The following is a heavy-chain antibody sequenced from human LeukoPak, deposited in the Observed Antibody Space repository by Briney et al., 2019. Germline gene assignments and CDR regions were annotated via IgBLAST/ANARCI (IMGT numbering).Heavy chain of an antibody. Sequence: PGGSLRLSCAASGFTYSSNWMHWVRQAPGKGLVWVSRVSGDGSITYYADSVKGRFTMSRDNAKNTLYLRINSLRVEDTAVYYCARQNYGNPDYWGQGTLVTVSS. CDR3: ARQNYGNPDY. CDR1: GFTYSSNW. D-gene: IGHD3-16*01. V-gene: IGHV3-74*01. CDR2: VSGDGSIT. J-gene: IGHJ4*02.